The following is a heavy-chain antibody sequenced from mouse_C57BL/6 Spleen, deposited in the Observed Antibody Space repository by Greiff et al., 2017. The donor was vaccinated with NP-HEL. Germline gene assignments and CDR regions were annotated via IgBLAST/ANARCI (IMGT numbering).Heavy chain of an antibody. CDR3: VRDTVGDYYAMDY. D-gene: IGHD1-1*01. CDR2: IRSKSNNYAT. CDR1: GFSFNTYA. J-gene: IGHJ4*01. V-gene: IGHV10-1*01. Sequence: EVQLVESGGGLVQPKGSLKLSCAASGFSFNTYAMNWVRQAPGKGLEWVARIRSKSNNYATYYADSVKDRFTISRDDSESMLYLQMHNLKTEDTAMYYCVRDTVGDYYAMDYWGQGTSVTVSS.